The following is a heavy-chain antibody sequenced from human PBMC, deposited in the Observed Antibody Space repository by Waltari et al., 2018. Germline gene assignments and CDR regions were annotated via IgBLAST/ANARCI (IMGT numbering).Heavy chain of an antibody. V-gene: IGHV3-30*18. CDR2: ISYDGSNK. CDR1: GFTFSSYG. Sequence: QVQLVESGGGVVQPGRSLRLSCAASGFTFSSYGMHWVRQAPGKGLEGVAVISYDGSNKYYADSVKGRFTISRDNSKNTLYLQMNSLRAEDTAVYYCAKGGHSSGFDPWGQGTLVTVSS. J-gene: IGHJ5*02. D-gene: IGHD6-13*01. CDR3: AKGGHSSGFDP.